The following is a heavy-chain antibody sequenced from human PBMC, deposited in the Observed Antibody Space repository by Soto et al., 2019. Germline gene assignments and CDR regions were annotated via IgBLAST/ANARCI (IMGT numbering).Heavy chain of an antibody. CDR3: AREPATEKPEGVDF. D-gene: IGHD1-1*01. J-gene: IGHJ4*02. V-gene: IGHV1-2*02. Sequence: DSVKVSCNASGYPFSDYYIHLVRQAPGQGLEWMGWINPNSGGTKYAPKFQGGVTMTRDTSITTAYMELSRLRSGDTAVYYCAREPATEKPEGVDFWGQGTMVTVSS. CDR1: GYPFSDYY. CDR2: INPNSGGT.